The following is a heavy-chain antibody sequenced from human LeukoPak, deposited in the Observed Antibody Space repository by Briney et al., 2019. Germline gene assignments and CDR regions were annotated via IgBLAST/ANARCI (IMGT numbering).Heavy chain of an antibody. Sequence: SETLSLTCAVYGGSFSGYYWSWIRQPPGKGLEWIGEINHSGSTNYNPSLKSRVTISVDTSKNQFSLKLSSVTAADTAVYYCARRWMGATQRWFDPWGQGTLVTVSS. CDR3: ARRWMGATQRWFDP. J-gene: IGHJ5*02. V-gene: IGHV4-34*01. D-gene: IGHD1-26*01. CDR1: GGSFSGYY. CDR2: INHSGST.